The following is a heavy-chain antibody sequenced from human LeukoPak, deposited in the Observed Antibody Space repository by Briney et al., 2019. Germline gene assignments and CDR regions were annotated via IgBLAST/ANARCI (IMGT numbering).Heavy chain of an antibody. CDR3: ARGHSSSSLAY. J-gene: IGHJ4*02. Sequence: GGVLRLSCAASGFTFSSYSMNWVRQAPGKGLEWVSSISSSSSYIYYADSVKGRFAISKDNAKNSLYLQMNSLRAEDTAVYYCARGHSSSSLAYWGQGTLVTVSS. D-gene: IGHD6-6*01. CDR2: ISSSSSYI. CDR1: GFTFSSYS. V-gene: IGHV3-21*01.